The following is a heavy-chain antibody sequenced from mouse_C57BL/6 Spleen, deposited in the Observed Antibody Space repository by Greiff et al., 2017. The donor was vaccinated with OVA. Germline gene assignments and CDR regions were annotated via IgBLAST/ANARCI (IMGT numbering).Heavy chain of an antibody. CDR1: GFTFSSYA. J-gene: IGHJ3*01. Sequence: DVKLVESGGGLVKPGGSLKLSCAASGFTFSSYAMSWVRQTPEKRLEWVATISDGGSYTYYPDNVKGRFTISRDNAKNNLYLQMSHLKSEDTAMYYCAREAYYGSSYTAWFAYWGQGTLVTVSA. V-gene: IGHV5-4*01. CDR3: AREAYYGSSYTAWFAY. D-gene: IGHD1-1*01. CDR2: ISDGGSYT.